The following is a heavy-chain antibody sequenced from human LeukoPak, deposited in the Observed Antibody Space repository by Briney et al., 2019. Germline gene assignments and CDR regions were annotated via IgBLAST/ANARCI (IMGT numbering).Heavy chain of an antibody. CDR2: INPNSGGT. J-gene: IGHJ6*03. CDR1: GYTFTGYY. CDR3: ARVVKDSSSSGYYYMDA. D-gene: IGHD6-6*01. Sequence: ASVKVSCKASGYTFTGYYMHWVRQAPGQGLEWMGRINPNSGGTNYAQKFQGRVTMTRDTSISTAYMELSRLRSDDTAVYYCARVVKDSSSSGYYYMDAWGKGTTVTVSS. V-gene: IGHV1-2*06.